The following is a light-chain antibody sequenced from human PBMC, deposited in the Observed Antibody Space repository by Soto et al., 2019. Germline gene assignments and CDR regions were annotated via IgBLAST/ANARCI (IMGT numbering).Light chain of an antibody. J-gene: IGKJ2*01. CDR1: QVIGSRY. V-gene: IGKV3-20*01. Sequence: EIVMTQSPGTLSLSPGERATISCRASQVIGSRYLAWYHQKSGQAPRLLIYGASSRATGIPDRFSGSGSGTDFTLTISRLEPEDFGVYYCQQFGSSIPHTCGQGTKLEIK. CDR2: GAS. CDR3: QQFGSSIPHT.